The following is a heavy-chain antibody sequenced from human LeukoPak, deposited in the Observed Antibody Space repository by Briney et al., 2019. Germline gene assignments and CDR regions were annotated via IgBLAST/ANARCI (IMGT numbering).Heavy chain of an antibody. V-gene: IGHV4-59*11. D-gene: IGHD1-26*01. J-gene: IGHJ4*02. CDR2: IHYSGST. Sequence: SETLSLTCTVSGGSISSHFWSWLRQPPGKGLEWIGYIHYSGSTNYNPSLKSRVTISVDTSKNQFSRGLSSVTAADTAVYYCAKDGYSGSSLFDYWGQGTLVTVSS. CDR1: GGSISSHF. CDR3: AKDGYSGSSLFDY.